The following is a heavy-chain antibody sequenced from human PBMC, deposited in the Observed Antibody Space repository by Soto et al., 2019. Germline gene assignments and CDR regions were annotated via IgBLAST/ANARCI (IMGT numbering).Heavy chain of an antibody. CDR3: ARGSAPYFDFWRGFYTYFDY. V-gene: IGHV3-74*01. D-gene: IGHD3-3*01. Sequence: GGSLRLSCAVSGFTFSSHWMHWVRQAPGKGLVWVSRINSDGSSTNYADSVKGRFTISRDNAKKTLYLQMNSLRADDTAVYYCARGSAPYFDFWRGFYTYFDYWGQGA. CDR2: INSDGSST. CDR1: GFTFSSHW. J-gene: IGHJ4*02.